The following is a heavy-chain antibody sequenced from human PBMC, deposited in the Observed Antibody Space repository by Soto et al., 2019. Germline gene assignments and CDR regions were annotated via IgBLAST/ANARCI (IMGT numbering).Heavy chain of an antibody. CDR1: GFTFKNCA. V-gene: IGHV3-23*01. D-gene: IGHD3-22*01. J-gene: IGHJ1*01. CDR2: ISTNGITT. Sequence: GGSLRLSCAASGFTFKNCAMSWVRQAPGKGLEWVSAISTNGITTYYADSVRGRFTISRDNSNNTLYLQMNSLRAEDTAVYYCARDLLHDSSGSEYFQHWGQGTLVTVSS. CDR3: ARDLLHDSSGSEYFQH.